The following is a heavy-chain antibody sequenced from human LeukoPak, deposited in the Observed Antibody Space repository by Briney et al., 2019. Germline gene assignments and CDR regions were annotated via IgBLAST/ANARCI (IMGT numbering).Heavy chain of an antibody. Sequence: GEPLMISCKSSGYTFSNYWIGWVRQMPGKGLEWMGIIYPGDSDTRYSPSFEGQVSISADKSISTAYLQWSSLKASDTAMYYCARVPYSISSMDYWGQGTLVTVSS. J-gene: IGHJ4*02. CDR2: IYPGDSDT. CDR1: GYTFSNYW. D-gene: IGHD6-6*01. CDR3: ARVPYSISSMDY. V-gene: IGHV5-51*01.